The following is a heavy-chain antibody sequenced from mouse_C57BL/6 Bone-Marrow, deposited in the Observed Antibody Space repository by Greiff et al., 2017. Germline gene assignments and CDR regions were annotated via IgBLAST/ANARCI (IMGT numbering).Heavy chain of an antibody. CDR1: GFTFSSYG. J-gene: IGHJ3*01. Sequence: EVKLVESGGDLVKPGGSLKLSCAASGFTFSSYGMSWVRQTPDKRLEWVATISSGGSYTYYPDSVKGRFTISRDNAKNTLYLQMSSLKSEDTAVYYCARHGYDYAWFAYWGQGTLVTVSA. CDR3: ARHGYDYAWFAY. D-gene: IGHD2-4*01. CDR2: ISSGGSYT. V-gene: IGHV5-6*01.